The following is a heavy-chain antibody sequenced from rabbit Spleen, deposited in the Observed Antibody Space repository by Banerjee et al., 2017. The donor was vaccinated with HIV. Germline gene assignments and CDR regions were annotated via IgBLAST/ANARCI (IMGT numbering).Heavy chain of an antibody. J-gene: IGHJ4*01. CDR2: IDPVFGST. Sequence: QLKESGGGLVQPGGSLKLSCKASGFTLSSYYMNWVRQAPGKGLEWIGYIDPVFGSTYYANWVNGRFSVSRENTQNTVYLKLNSLTAADTATYFCVRDRADIGGDYGPYYFDFWGQGTLVTVS. CDR3: VRDRADIGGDYGPYYFDF. V-gene: IGHV1S7*01. D-gene: IGHD2-1*01. CDR1: GFTLSSYY.